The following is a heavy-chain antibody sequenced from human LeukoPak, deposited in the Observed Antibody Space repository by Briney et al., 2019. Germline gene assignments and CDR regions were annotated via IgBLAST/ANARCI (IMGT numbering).Heavy chain of an antibody. CDR3: ARGMGMSDY. J-gene: IGHJ4*02. Sequence: SETLSLTCTVSGGSLSGFYWSWIRQPPGKGLEWIGYVYYSGNTNYNPSLKSRVTISVDTSKNQFSLKLTSVTAADTAMYHCARGMGMSDYWGQGTLVTVSS. V-gene: IGHV4-59*01. CDR2: VYYSGNT. D-gene: IGHD1-26*01. CDR1: GGSLSGFY.